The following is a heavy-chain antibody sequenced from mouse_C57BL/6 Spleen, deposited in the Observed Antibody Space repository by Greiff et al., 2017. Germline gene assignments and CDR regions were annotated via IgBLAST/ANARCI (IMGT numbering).Heavy chain of an antibody. CDR1: GFTFSDYY. J-gene: IGHJ4*01. CDR3: ARRGVLRDYAMDY. CDR2: ISNGGGST. Sequence: EVKLVESGGGLVQPGGSLKLSCAASGFTFSDYYMYWVRQTPEKRLEWVAYISNGGGSTYYPDTVKGRFTISRDNAKNTLYLQMSRLKSEDTAMYYCARRGVLRDYAMDYWGQGTSVTVSS. D-gene: IGHD1-1*01. V-gene: IGHV5-12*01.